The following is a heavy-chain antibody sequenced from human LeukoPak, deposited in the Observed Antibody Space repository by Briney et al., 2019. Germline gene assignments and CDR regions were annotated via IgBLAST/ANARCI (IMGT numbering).Heavy chain of an antibody. J-gene: IGHJ4*02. CDR1: GASINEYY. Sequence: SETLSLTCSVSGASINEYYWTWIRQPPGKGLEWIGYVYHTGTSGYHPSLKIRVAMSLDTSKNQVSLKLRSVTAADTAVYFCTRVVNGGHFDYWGQGTLVTVSS. CDR3: TRVVNGGHFDY. V-gene: IGHV4-59*01. CDR2: VYHTGTS. D-gene: IGHD2-8*01.